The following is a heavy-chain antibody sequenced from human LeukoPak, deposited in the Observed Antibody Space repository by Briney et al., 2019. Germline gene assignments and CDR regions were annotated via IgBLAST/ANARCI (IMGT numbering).Heavy chain of an antibody. Sequence: ASVKVSCKASGYTFTDYYLHWVRQAPGQGLEWMGWINPKSGVTDSKMKFQGRVTLTRDTSITTAYMELISLTSDDAAVYYCARAGGYCGNTSCYSGYYYYFMDVWGKGTTVTVSS. CDR2: INPKSGVT. D-gene: IGHD2-2*01. J-gene: IGHJ6*03. CDR1: GYTFTDYY. V-gene: IGHV1-2*02. CDR3: ARAGGYCGNTSCYSGYYYYFMDV.